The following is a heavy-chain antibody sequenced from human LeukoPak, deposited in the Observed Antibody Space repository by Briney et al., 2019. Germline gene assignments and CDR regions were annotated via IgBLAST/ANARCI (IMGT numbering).Heavy chain of an antibody. CDR1: GFTFSSYS. V-gene: IGHV3-21*01. CDR2: ISSSSSYI. Sequence: PGGSLRLSCAASGFTFSSYSMNWVRQAPGKGLEWVSSISSSSSYIYYADSVKGRFTISRDNAKNSLYLQMNSLRAEDTAVYYCARDAMVRGVPTYYFDYWGQGTLVTVSS. CDR3: ARDAMVRGVPTYYFDY. J-gene: IGHJ4*02. D-gene: IGHD3-10*01.